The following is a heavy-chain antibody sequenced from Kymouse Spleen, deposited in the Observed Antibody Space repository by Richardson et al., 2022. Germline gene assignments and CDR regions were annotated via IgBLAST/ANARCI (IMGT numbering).Heavy chain of an antibody. Sequence: QVQLVESGGGVVQPGRSLRLSCAASGFTFSSYGMHWVRQAPGKGLEWVAVIWYDGSNKYYADSVKGRFTISRDNSKNTLYLQMNSLRAEDTAVYYCAREGYYYGSGSYSDAFDIWGQGTMVTVSS. CDR3: AREGYYYGSGSYSDAFDI. CDR2: IWYDGSNK. CDR1: GFTFSSYG. J-gene: IGHJ3*02. V-gene: IGHV3-33*01. D-gene: IGHD3-10*01.